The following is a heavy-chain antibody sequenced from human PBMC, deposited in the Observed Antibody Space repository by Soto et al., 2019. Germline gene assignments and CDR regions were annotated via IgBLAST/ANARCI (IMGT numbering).Heavy chain of an antibody. CDR1: GFTFDDYG. Sequence: EVQLVESGGGLVQPGRSLRLSCAASGFTFDDYGMHWVRQAPGKGLEWVSGISWNSGSIGYADSVKGRFIISRDNAKNSLYLQMNNLRAEDTALYFCAKVLTTHTFGPLDPWGQGTLVPVSS. J-gene: IGHJ5*02. V-gene: IGHV3-9*01. CDR3: AKVLTTHTFGPLDP. D-gene: IGHD1-1*01. CDR2: ISWNSGSI.